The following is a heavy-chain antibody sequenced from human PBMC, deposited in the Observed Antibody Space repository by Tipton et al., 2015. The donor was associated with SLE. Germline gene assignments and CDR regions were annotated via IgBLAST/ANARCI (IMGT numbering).Heavy chain of an antibody. CDR3: ARRLVGPRKAFDI. V-gene: IGHV4-61*08. J-gene: IGHJ3*02. Sequence: TLSLTCTVSGGSISSGGYYWSWIRQHPGKGLEWIGYIYYSGSTNYNPSLESRVTISIDTSKNQFSLKVRSVTAADTAVYYCARRLVGPRKAFDIWGQGTMVTVSS. CDR2: IYYSGST. CDR1: GGSISSGGYY. D-gene: IGHD6-25*01.